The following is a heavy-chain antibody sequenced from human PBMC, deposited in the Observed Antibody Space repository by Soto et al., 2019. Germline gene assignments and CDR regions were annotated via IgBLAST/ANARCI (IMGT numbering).Heavy chain of an antibody. D-gene: IGHD4-17*01. CDR2: IYYSGST. J-gene: IGHJ6*02. V-gene: IGHV4-31*03. CDR3: ARSYGDPGGVGYYYYYGMDV. CDR1: GGCISSGGYY. Sequence: TLSLTGTVSGGCISSGGYYWSWIRQHPGKGLEWIGYIYYSGSTYYNPSLKSRVTISVDTSKNQFSLKLSSVTAADTAVYYCARSYGDPGGVGYYYYYGMDVWGQGTTVTVSS.